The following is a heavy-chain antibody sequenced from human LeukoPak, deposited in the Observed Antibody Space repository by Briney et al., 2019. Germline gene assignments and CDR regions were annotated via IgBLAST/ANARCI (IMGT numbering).Heavy chain of an antibody. Sequence: SETLSLTCAVSGGSISSGGYSWSWIRQPPGKGLEWIGYIHYSGSTNYNPSLKSRVTISVDTSKNQFSLKLSSVTAADTAVYYCARSSPAAGLFDYWGQGTLVTVSS. CDR3: ARSSPAAGLFDY. J-gene: IGHJ4*02. V-gene: IGHV4-61*08. CDR2: IHYSGST. D-gene: IGHD6-13*01. CDR1: GGSISSGGYS.